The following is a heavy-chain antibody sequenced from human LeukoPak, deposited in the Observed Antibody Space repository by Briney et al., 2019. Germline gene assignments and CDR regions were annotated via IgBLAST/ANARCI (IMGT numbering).Heavy chain of an antibody. V-gene: IGHV1-18*01. CDR1: GYTFTSYG. CDR3: AGEGPGYSYGSSFDY. J-gene: IGHJ4*02. Sequence: GASVKVSCKASGYTFTSYGISWVRQAPGQGLEWMGWISAYNGNTNYAQKLQGRVTMTTDTSTSTAYMELRSLRSDDTAVYYCAGEGPGYSYGSSFDYWGQGTLVTVSS. CDR2: ISAYNGNT. D-gene: IGHD5-18*01.